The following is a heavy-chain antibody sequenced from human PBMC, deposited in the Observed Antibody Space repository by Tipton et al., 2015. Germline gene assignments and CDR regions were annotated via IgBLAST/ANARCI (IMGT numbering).Heavy chain of an antibody. CDR1: KFTFSNYW. CDR2: INQDGSQK. J-gene: IGHJ6*02. CDR3: VTGSGVSSKGPYYYGMDV. D-gene: IGHD3-10*01. Sequence: SLRLSCEGSKFTFSNYWMNWVRQSPVKGLEWVANINQDGSQKKYVDSVKGRFTISRDNAKNSVFLQMSSLRVEDTAVYYCVTGSGVSSKGPYYYGMDVWGQGTTVTVSS. V-gene: IGHV3-7*01.